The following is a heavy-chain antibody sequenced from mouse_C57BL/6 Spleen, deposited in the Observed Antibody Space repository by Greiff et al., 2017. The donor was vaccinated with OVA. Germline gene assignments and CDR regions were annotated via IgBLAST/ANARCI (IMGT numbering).Heavy chain of an antibody. CDR2: INPGSGGT. CDR3: AESGYYGSSYGYYFDY. D-gene: IGHD1-1*01. CDR1: GYAFTNYL. Sequence: VQLQQPGAELVRPGTSVKVSCKASGYAFTNYLIEWVKQRPGQGLEWIGVINPGSGGTNYNEKFKGKATLTVDKSSSTASMQLSSLPSEDSAVYFCAESGYYGSSYGYYFDYWGQGTTLTVSS. V-gene: IGHV1-54*01. J-gene: IGHJ2*01.